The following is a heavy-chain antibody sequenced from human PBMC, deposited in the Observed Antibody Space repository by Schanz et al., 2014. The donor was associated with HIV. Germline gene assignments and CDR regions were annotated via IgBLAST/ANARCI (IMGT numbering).Heavy chain of an antibody. V-gene: IGHV3-48*01. D-gene: IGHD6-19*01. CDR1: GFTFSSYS. CDR2: ISSSSSTI. J-gene: IGHJ4*02. Sequence: EVQLVESGGGLVQPGGSLRLSCAASGFTFSSYSMNWVRQAPGKGLEWVSYISSSSSTIYYADSVKGRFTISRDNAKNTVYLQMNSLRAEDTAIYYCAKTSYGWYFDYWGQGTLVTVSS. CDR3: AKTSYGWYFDY.